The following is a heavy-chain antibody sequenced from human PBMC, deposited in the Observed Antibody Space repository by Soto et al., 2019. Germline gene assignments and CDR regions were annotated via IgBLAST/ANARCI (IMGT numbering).Heavy chain of an antibody. J-gene: IGHJ4*02. CDR3: ATRPAPYYADWSLDY. D-gene: IGHD3-16*01. CDR2: IKSNTDGGAL. Sequence: EVQLAESGGDLVKPGGSLRLSCAVSGLTFSNAWMTWVRQAPGKGLEWVGRIKSNTDGGALQYAAPLKDRFTISRDDSRSTLYLQLNTLKPEDTAVYYCATRPAPYYADWSLDYWGQGTLVTVSS. CDR1: GLTFSNAW. V-gene: IGHV3-15*01.